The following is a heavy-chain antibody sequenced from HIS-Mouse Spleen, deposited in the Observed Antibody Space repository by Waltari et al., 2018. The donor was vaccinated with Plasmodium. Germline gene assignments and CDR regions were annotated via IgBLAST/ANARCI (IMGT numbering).Heavy chain of an antibody. CDR3: ASSWYWYFDL. D-gene: IGHD6-13*01. CDR2: IKQDGSEK. Sequence: VQLVESGGGLVPPGGSLRLSCGASGFAFSSDWMSWVRQAPGKGLEWVANIKQDGSEKYYVDSVKGRFTISRDNAKNSLYLQMNSLRAEDTAVYYCASSWYWYFDLWGRGTLVTVSS. J-gene: IGHJ2*01. CDR1: GFAFSSDW. V-gene: IGHV3-7*01.